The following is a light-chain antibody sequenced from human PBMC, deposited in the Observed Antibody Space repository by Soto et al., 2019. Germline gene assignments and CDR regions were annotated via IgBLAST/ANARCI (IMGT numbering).Light chain of an antibody. J-gene: IGKJ2*01. CDR2: ATS. CDR3: QQYNDWPPYS. Sequence: EFVLTQSTGTLSFSAGERATLSCSASQSVPRSYLAWYQQKPGQAPSLLVFATSARATGIPARFSGTGSGTDFTLTISSLQSEDFAVYYCQQYNDWPPYSFGQGTKVDIK. V-gene: IGKV3-15*01. CDR1: QSVPRSY.